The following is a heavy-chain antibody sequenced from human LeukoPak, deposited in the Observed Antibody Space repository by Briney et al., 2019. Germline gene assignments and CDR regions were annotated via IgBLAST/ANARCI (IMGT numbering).Heavy chain of an antibody. CDR2: TNHSGST. CDR3: ARHPFGYSSSWYERGDYFDY. J-gene: IGHJ4*02. V-gene: IGHV4-34*01. D-gene: IGHD6-13*01. Sequence: SSETLSLTCAVYGGSFSGYYWSWIRQPPGKGLEWIGETNHSGSTNYNPSLKSRVTISVDTSKNQFSLKLSSVTAADTAVYYCARHPFGYSSSWYERGDYFDYWGQGTLVTVSS. CDR1: GGSFSGYY.